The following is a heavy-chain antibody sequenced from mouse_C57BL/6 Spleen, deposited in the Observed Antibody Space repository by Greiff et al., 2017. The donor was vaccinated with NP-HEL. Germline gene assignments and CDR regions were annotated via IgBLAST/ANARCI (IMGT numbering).Heavy chain of an antibody. CDR1: GYTFTEYT. CDR2: FYPGSGSI. Sequence: VQLQQSGAELVKPGASVKLSCKASGYTFTEYTIHWVKQRSGQGLEWIGWFYPGSGSIKYNEKFKDKATLTADKSSSTVYMELSRFTSEDSAVYFCARHEKGVYGNYWYFDVWGTGTTVTVSS. V-gene: IGHV1-62-2*01. D-gene: IGHD2-1*01. J-gene: IGHJ1*03. CDR3: ARHEKGVYGNYWYFDV.